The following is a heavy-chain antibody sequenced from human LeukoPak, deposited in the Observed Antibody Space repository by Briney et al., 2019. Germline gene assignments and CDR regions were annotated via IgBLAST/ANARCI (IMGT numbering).Heavy chain of an antibody. CDR2: MNPNSGNT. J-gene: IGHJ4*02. CDR1: GYTVTTYD. V-gene: IGHV1-8*01. Sequence: EASVTVSFKASGYTVTTYDINWVRQATGQGLEWMGWMNPNSGNTGYAQRFQGRVTMTRDTSISTAYMELNSLTSEDTAVYYCAKNVRDTGTFDYWGQGTLVTVSS. CDR3: AKNVRDTGTFDY. D-gene: IGHD5-18*01.